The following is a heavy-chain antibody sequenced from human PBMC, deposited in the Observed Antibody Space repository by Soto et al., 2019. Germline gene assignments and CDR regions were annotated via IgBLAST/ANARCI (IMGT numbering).Heavy chain of an antibody. CDR3: VKGRFLEWLVDY. J-gene: IGHJ4*02. CDR2: ISYDGSNK. Sequence: QVQLVESGGGVVQPGRSLSLSCAASGFTFSSSGMHWVRQAPGTGLEWVAVISYDGSNKYYADSVKGRFTISRDNSKNTLYLQMNSLRAEDTAVYYCVKGRFLEWLVDYWGQGTLVTVSS. CDR1: GFTFSSSG. V-gene: IGHV3-30*18. D-gene: IGHD3-3*01.